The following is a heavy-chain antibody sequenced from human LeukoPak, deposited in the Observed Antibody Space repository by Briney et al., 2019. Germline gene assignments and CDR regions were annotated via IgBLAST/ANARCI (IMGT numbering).Heavy chain of an antibody. Sequence: GGSLRLSCAASGFTFSSYGMHWVRQAPGKGLEWVAVISYDGSNKYADSVKGRFTISRDNSKNTLYLQVNSLRPEDTAVYYCARDSRYTSGSLFDNWGQGTLVTVSS. CDR1: GFTFSSYG. D-gene: IGHD6-19*01. J-gene: IGHJ4*02. CDR2: ISYDGSNK. CDR3: ARDSRYTSGSLFDN. V-gene: IGHV3-30*19.